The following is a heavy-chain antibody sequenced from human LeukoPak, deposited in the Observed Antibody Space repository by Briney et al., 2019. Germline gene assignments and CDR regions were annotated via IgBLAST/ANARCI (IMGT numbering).Heavy chain of an antibody. J-gene: IGHJ4*02. CDR3: ARGGIAAADIDY. Sequence: GRSLRLSCAASGFTFSTYGMHWVRQAPGKGLEWVAVIWNDGGNKYYADSVKGRFTISRDISKNTLHLQMSSLRAEDTAIYYCARGGIAAADIDYWGQGTLVTVSS. V-gene: IGHV3-33*01. CDR1: GFTFSTYG. CDR2: IWNDGGNK. D-gene: IGHD6-13*01.